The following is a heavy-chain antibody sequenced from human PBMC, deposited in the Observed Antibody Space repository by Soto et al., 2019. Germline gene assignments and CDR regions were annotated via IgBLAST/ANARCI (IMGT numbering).Heavy chain of an antibody. J-gene: IGHJ4*02. CDR1: GFTFSTYA. CDR3: AKERSRGWSFDL. D-gene: IGHD6-19*01. V-gene: IGHV3-23*01. Sequence: EVQLLESGGGLVQPGGSLRLSCAASGFTFSTYAMNWVRQAPGKGLEWVSGISGSGDSTYYADSVKGRFTVSRDNSKNPLYLPMNSLRAENTAVFYCAKERSRGWSFDLWCQGTLVTVSS. CDR2: ISGSGDST.